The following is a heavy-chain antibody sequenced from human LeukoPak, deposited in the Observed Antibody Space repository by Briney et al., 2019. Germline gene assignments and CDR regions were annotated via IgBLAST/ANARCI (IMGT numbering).Heavy chain of an antibody. D-gene: IGHD3-10*01. Sequence: PSETLSLTCTVSGGSISSYYWSWIRQPPGKGLEWIGYIYYSGSTNYNPSLKSRVTISVDTSKNQFSLKLSSVTAADTAVYYCARGQPRITMVRGANRTRRGSYYFDYWGQGTLVTVSS. CDR2: IYYSGST. CDR1: GGSISSYY. V-gene: IGHV4-59*12. J-gene: IGHJ4*02. CDR3: ARGQPRITMVRGANRTRRGSYYFDY.